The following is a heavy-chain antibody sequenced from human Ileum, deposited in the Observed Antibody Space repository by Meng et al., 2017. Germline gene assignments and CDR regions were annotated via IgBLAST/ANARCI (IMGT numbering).Heavy chain of an antibody. CDR3: ARTYNTPFFDS. CDR2: TYYTGLT. V-gene: IGHV4-61*01. CDR1: GASFNFGLYF. Sequence: VVLAARGLCLLRTADTLSLSCTVSGASFNFGLYFCSCTRQSPGKTLEWIGHTYYTGLTNYNPSLKSRVAISLDASKNQFSLKLNSVSAADSAVYFCARTYNTPFFDSWGQGTLVTVSS. J-gene: IGHJ4*02. D-gene: IGHD1-14*01.